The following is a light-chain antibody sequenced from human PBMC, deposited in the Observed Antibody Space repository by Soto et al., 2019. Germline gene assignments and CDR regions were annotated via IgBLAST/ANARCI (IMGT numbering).Light chain of an antibody. J-gene: IGLJ1*01. CDR2: EVS. V-gene: IGLV2-14*01. CDR3: SSYTSSSPYV. CDR1: SSDVGGYNY. Sequence: QSALTQPASVSGSPGQSITISCTGTSSDVGGYNYVSWYQQHPGKAPKLMIYEVSNRPSRVSNRFSGSKSGNTASVTISGLQAEDEADYYRSSYTSSSPYVFGTGTKLTVL.